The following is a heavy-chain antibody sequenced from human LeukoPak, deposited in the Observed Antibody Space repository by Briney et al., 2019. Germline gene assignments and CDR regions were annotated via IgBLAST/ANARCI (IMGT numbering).Heavy chain of an antibody. CDR1: GFTFSSYW. V-gene: IGHV3-74*01. Sequence: GGSLRLSCAASGFTFSSYWMHWVRQAPGKGLVWVSRINTDGSSTSYADSVKGRFTISRDNAKNTLYLQMNSLRAEDTAVYYCARALNYYYDSSGYYPTSDYWGQGTLVTVSS. D-gene: IGHD3-22*01. J-gene: IGHJ4*02. CDR3: ARALNYYYDSSGYYPTSDY. CDR2: INTDGSST.